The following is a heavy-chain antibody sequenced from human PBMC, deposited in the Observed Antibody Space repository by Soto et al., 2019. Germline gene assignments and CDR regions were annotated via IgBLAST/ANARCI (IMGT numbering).Heavy chain of an antibody. Sequence: SETLSLTCTVSGGSISSSSYYWGWIRQPPGKGLEWIGSIYYSGSTYYNPSLKSRVTISVDTSKNQFSLKLSSVTAADTAVYYCARQDETEPWYPFDHWGQGTLVTVSS. V-gene: IGHV4-39*01. J-gene: IGHJ4*02. CDR2: IYYSGST. CDR3: ARQDETEPWYPFDH. CDR1: GGSISSSSYY. D-gene: IGHD5-18*01.